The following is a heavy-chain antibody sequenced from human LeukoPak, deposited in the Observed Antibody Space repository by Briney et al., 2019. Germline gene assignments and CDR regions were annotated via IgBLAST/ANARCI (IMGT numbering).Heavy chain of an antibody. CDR3: ARDERSTPHYFDY. Sequence: GRSLRLSCAASGFTFSSYAMHWVRQAPGKGLEWGAVISYDGSNKSYADSVKGRFTISRDNSKNTLYLQMNSLRAEDTAVYYCARDERSTPHYFDYWGQGTLVTVSS. J-gene: IGHJ4*02. V-gene: IGHV3-30-3*01. D-gene: IGHD1-26*01. CDR2: ISYDGSNK. CDR1: GFTFSSYA.